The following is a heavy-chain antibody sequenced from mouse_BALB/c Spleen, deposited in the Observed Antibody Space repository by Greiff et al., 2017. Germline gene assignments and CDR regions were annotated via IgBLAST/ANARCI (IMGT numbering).Heavy chain of an antibody. V-gene: IGHV1-69*02. D-gene: IGHD1-2*01. Sequence: VQLQQPGAELVRPGASVKLSCKASGYTFTSYWINWVKQRPGQGLEWIGNIYPSDSYTNYNQKFKDKATLTVDKSSSTAYMQLSSPTSEDSAVYYCTRRATATGYWYFDVWGAGTTGTVSS. CDR3: TRRATATGYWYFDV. CDR2: IYPSDSYT. CDR1: GYTFTSYW. J-gene: IGHJ1*01.